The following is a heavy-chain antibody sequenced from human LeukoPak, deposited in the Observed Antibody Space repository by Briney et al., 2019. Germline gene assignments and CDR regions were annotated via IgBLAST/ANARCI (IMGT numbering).Heavy chain of an antibody. CDR2: IYHDGST. D-gene: IGHD1-1*01. CDR1: GASISSHY. J-gene: IGHJ4*02. V-gene: IGHV4-59*11. CDR3: ARDRGTWNDDGFDY. Sequence: KTSETLSLTCIVSGASISSHYWSWIRQSPGKGLEWIGYIYHDGSTNYNPSLKSRVTMSVDTSKNQFSLKLSSVTAADTAVYYCARDRGTWNDDGFDYWGQGTLVTVSS.